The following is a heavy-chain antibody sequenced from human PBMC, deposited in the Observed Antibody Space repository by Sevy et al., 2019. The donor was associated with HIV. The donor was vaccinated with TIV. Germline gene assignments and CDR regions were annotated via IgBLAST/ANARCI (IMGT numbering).Heavy chain of an antibody. CDR1: GGSFSGYY. J-gene: IGHJ4*02. D-gene: IGHD2-2*02. CDR2: INHSGST. CDR3: ASRVNLGMAIPRPINY. Sequence: SETLSLTCAVYGGSFSGYYWSWIRQPPGKGLEWIGEINHSGSTNYNPSLKSRVTISVDTSKNQFSLKLSSVTAADTAVYYCASRVNLGMAIPRPINYWGQGTLVTVSS. V-gene: IGHV4-34*01.